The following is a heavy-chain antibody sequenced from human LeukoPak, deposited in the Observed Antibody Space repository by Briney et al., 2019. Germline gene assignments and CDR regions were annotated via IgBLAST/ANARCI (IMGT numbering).Heavy chain of an antibody. CDR1: GDTFTSYG. J-gene: IGHJ4*02. D-gene: IGHD2-2*01. Sequence: ASVKVSCKASGDTFTSYGIRWVRQAPGEGIEWMAWMNPNSGNTGYAQKFQGRVTMTRNTSISTAYMELSSLKSEDTAVYYCARALRYCSTTSCQYYFDYWGQGTLVTVSS. CDR3: ARALRYCSTTSCQYYFDY. V-gene: IGHV1-8*02. CDR2: MNPNSGNT.